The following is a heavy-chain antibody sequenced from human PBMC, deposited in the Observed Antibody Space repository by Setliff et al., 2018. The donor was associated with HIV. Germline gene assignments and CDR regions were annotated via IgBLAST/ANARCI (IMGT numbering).Heavy chain of an antibody. V-gene: IGHV4-39*01. Sequence: SETLSLTCTVSGGSISSGSYYWGWIRQPPGKGLEWIGTISYTGSTYYDPSLKSRVTMSVDTSKNQFSLKLSSVTAADTAVYYCARRDGYSYGFYFDYWGQGTLVTVSS. CDR2: ISYTGST. CDR1: GGSISSGSYY. D-gene: IGHD5-18*01. CDR3: ARRDGYSYGFYFDY. J-gene: IGHJ4*02.